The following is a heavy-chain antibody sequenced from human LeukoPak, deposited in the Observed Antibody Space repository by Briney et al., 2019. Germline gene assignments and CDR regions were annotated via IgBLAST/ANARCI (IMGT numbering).Heavy chain of an antibody. CDR1: GFTFSSYA. Sequence: GGSLRLSCAASGFTFSSYAMHWVRQAPGKGLEWVAVISYDGSNKYYADSVKGRFTISRDNSKNTLYLQMNSLRAEDTAVYYCAKPIVVVPAALVSYYFDYWGQGTLVTVSS. V-gene: IGHV3-30-3*02. CDR2: ISYDGSNK. CDR3: AKPIVVVPAALVSYYFDY. D-gene: IGHD2-2*01. J-gene: IGHJ4*02.